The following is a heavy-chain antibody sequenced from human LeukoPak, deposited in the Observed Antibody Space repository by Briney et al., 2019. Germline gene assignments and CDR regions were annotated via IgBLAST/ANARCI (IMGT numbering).Heavy chain of an antibody. Sequence: GGSLRLSCAASGFTFSGYEMNWVRQAPGKGLEWVSYINSPGSSIYYADSVKGRFTISRDNAKNSLYLQMNSLRAEDTAVYYCAKDPRRYSRTGGYFEYWGQGILVTVSS. CDR2: INSPGSSI. D-gene: IGHD6-13*01. J-gene: IGHJ4*02. CDR3: AKDPRRYSRTGGYFEY. CDR1: GFTFSGYE. V-gene: IGHV3-48*03.